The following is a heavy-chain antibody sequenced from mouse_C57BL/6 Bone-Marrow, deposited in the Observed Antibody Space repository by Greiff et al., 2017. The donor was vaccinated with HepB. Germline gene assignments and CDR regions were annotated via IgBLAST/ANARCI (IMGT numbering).Heavy chain of an antibody. J-gene: IGHJ2*01. CDR1: GYTFTSYW. D-gene: IGHD1-1*01. CDR3: AVYYGYYFDY. CDR2: INPSSGYT. V-gene: IGHV1-7*01. Sequence: QVQLKQSGAELAKPGATVTLSCKASGYTFTSYWMHWVKQRPGQGLEWIGYINPSSGYTKYNQKFKDKATLTADKSSSTTYMQLSSLTYEDSAVYYCAVYYGYYFDYWGQGTTLTVSS.